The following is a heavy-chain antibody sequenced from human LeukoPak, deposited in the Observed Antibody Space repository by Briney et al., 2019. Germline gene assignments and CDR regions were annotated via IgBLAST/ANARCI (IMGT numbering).Heavy chain of an antibody. J-gene: IGHJ6*03. Sequence: GGPLRLSCAASGFTFSTFWMSWVRQAPGKGLEWVANINQDGSEKYYVDSVKGRFTISRDNAKNSVYLQMNSLRAEGTALYYCARETCTTCYTCSYYYYMDVWGKGTTVTVSS. CDR2: INQDGSEK. V-gene: IGHV3-7*01. D-gene: IGHD2-2*01. CDR1: GFTFSTFW. CDR3: ARETCTTCYTCSYYYYMDV.